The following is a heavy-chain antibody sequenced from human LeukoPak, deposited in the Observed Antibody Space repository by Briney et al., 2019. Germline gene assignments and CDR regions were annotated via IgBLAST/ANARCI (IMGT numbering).Heavy chain of an antibody. CDR3: ARDWGSTGYDLYDS. V-gene: IGHV3-7*01. CDR2: IRQDGSER. Sequence: GGSLRLSCAASGFIFSNYWKTWVRQAPGKGLEWVAHIRQDGSERHYVDSVKDRFTISRDNAKNSLDLQMDSLRAEDTAVYYCARDWGSTGYDLYDSWGQGTLVTVSS. CDR1: GFIFSNYW. D-gene: IGHD5-12*01. J-gene: IGHJ4*02.